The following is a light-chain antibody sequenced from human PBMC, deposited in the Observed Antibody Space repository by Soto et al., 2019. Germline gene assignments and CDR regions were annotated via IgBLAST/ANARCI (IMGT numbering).Light chain of an antibody. Sequence: QSVLAQPPSVSGAPGQKVTISCTGSSSNIGAGYDLHWYQQLPGTAPKLLLYGNSNRPSGVPDRFSGSKSGTSASLAITGRQAEDEADDYCQSYDSSLSAYVFGTGTKLTVL. CDR2: GNS. CDR1: SSNIGAGYD. J-gene: IGLJ1*01. V-gene: IGLV1-40*01. CDR3: QSYDSSLSAYV.